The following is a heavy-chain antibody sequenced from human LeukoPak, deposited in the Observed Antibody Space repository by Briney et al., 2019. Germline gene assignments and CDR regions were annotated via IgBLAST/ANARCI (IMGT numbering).Heavy chain of an antibody. CDR2: IWYDGSNK. V-gene: IGHV3-33*01. CDR3: ARDNGGATPHFDY. CDR1: GFTFSRYG. J-gene: IGHJ4*02. D-gene: IGHD1-26*01. Sequence: GGSLRLSCAASGFTFSRYGMHWVRQAPGKGLEWVAVIWYDGSNKYYADSVKGRFTISRDNAKNSLYLQMTSLRAEDTAVYYCARDNGGATPHFDYWGQGTLVTVSS.